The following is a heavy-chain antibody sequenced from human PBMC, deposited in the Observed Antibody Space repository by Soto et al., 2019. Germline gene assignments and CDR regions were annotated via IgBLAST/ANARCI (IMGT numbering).Heavy chain of an antibody. CDR3: ARDSLDSSGNFMRHPDAFDV. D-gene: IGHD3-22*01. Sequence: QVQLQESGPGLVKPSQTLSLTCTVSGGSINSDGYYWSWIRQHPGKGLEWIGYIHYSGNTYYNPSLKSRITISIGTSKNQFSLQLSSVTVADTAVYFCARDSLDSSGNFMRHPDAFDVWGQGTGVAVSS. V-gene: IGHV4-31*03. CDR1: GGSINSDGYY. J-gene: IGHJ3*01. CDR2: IHYSGNT.